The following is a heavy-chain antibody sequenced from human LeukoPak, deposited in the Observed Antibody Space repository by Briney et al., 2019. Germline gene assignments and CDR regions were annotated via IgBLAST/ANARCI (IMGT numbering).Heavy chain of an antibody. CDR2: ISSSSSYI. CDR3: AREGYSYGYNWFDP. Sequence: GGSLRLSCAASGFTFSSYSMNRVRQAPGKGLEWVSSISSSSSYIYYADSVKGRFTISRDNAKNSLYLQMNSLRAEDTAVYYCAREGYSYGYNWFDPWGQGTLVTVSS. J-gene: IGHJ5*02. CDR1: GFTFSSYS. V-gene: IGHV3-21*01. D-gene: IGHD5-18*01.